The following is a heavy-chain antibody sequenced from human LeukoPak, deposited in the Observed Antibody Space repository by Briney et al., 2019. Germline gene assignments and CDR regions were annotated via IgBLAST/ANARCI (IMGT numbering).Heavy chain of an antibody. D-gene: IGHD6-19*01. J-gene: IGHJ4*02. V-gene: IGHV3-48*03. CDR1: GFTFSSYE. CDR2: ISGSGVTM. Sequence: PGGSLRLSCAASGFTFSSYEMNWVRQAPGRGLEWVSYISGSGVTMYYAASVKGRFTISRDDAKNSLYLQMNSLRAEDTAVYYCAREDIRLDYFDYWGQGTLVTVSS. CDR3: AREDIRLDYFDY.